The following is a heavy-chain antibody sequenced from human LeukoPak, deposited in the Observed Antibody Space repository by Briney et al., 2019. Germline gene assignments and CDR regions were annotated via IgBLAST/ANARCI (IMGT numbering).Heavy chain of an antibody. D-gene: IGHD4-17*01. CDR2: IVVGSGNT. Sequence: SVKVSCKASGFTFTSSAVQWVRQARGQRLEWIGWIVVGSGNTNYAQKFQERDTITRDMSTSTAYMELSSLRSEDTAVYYCAANRIDYGDYGGAFDIWGQGTMVTVSS. CDR1: GFTFTSSA. J-gene: IGHJ3*02. V-gene: IGHV1-58*01. CDR3: AANRIDYGDYGGAFDI.